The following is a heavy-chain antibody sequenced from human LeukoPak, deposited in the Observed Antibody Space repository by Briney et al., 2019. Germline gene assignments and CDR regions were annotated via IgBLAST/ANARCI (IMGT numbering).Heavy chain of an antibody. D-gene: IGHD6-19*01. CDR3: ARLGSSGWYYFDY. CDR1: GDSISSYY. CDR2: ISYSGST. J-gene: IGHJ4*02. V-gene: IGHV4-59*08. Sequence: SETLSLTCTVSGDSISSYYWSWIRQPPGKGLEWIGYISYSGSTNYNPSLQSRVTISLDRSKNQFSLKLSSVTAADTAVYYCARLGSSGWYYFDYWGQGTLVTVSS.